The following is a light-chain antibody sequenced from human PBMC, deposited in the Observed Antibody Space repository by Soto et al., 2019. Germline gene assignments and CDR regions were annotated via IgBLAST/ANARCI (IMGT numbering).Light chain of an antibody. CDR1: QAVNTR. CDR2: LAS. Sequence: EIVLTQSQATLSSYPGERVTLSCLASQAVNTRLAWYQHKPGQAPRLLIYLASNRAAGVPARFSGSGSGTDFTLTISDVEPEDFAVYYCHYGNSPPWTFGQGTKVDIK. J-gene: IGKJ1*01. V-gene: IGKV3D-11*03. CDR3: HYGNSPPWT.